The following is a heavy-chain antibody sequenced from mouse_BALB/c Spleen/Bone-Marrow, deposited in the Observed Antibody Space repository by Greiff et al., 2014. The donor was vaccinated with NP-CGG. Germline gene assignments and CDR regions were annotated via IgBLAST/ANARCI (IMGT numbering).Heavy chain of an antibody. CDR2: IHPSDIET. J-gene: IGHJ3*01. CDR1: GYSFTIYW. V-gene: IGHV1-61*01. D-gene: IGHD2-4*01. Sequence: QVQLQQPGAELVRPGASVKLSCKASGYSFTIYWMNWVKQRPGQGLEWIGMIHPSDIETRLNQKFKDKATLTVDKSSNTAYIQLSSPTSEDSAVYYCARGEITAFAYWGQGTLVTVSA. CDR3: ARGEITAFAY.